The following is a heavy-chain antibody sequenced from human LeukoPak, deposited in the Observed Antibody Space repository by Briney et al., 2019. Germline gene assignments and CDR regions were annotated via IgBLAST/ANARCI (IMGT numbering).Heavy chain of an antibody. Sequence: GGSLRLSCAASGFTFSSYSMNWVRQAPGKGLEWVSSISSSSSYIYYADSVKGRFTISRDNAKNSLYLQMNSLRAEDTAVYYCARGEYYDFWSGYCTLLYYFDYWGQGTLVTVSS. D-gene: IGHD3-3*01. CDR1: GFTFSSYS. V-gene: IGHV3-21*01. CDR2: ISSSSSYI. CDR3: ARGEYYDFWSGYCTLLYYFDY. J-gene: IGHJ4*02.